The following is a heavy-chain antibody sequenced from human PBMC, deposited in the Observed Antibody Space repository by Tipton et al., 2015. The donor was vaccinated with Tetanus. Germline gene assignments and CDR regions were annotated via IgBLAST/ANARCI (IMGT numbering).Heavy chain of an antibody. D-gene: IGHD1-1*01. CDR3: ARANNDIPKKGPFDY. Sequence: LSCTVSGGSVSGSSHYWSWIRQPPGKQLEWVGYIYHSGNTNYNPSLKSRVTISFGTSKNQFSLNLESVTPADTAVYYCARANNDIPKKGPFDYWGQGTQVTVSS. CDR1: GGSVSGSSHY. J-gene: IGHJ4*02. V-gene: IGHV4-61*01. CDR2: IYHSGNT.